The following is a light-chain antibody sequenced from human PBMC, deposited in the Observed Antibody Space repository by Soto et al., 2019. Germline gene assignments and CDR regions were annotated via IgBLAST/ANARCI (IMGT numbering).Light chain of an antibody. CDR2: DAS. CDR1: QGIRNY. CDR3: QQYETFSGT. J-gene: IGKJ1*01. Sequence: DIQMTQSPSAMSSSLGDRVTITCRASQGIRNYLGWYQQKPGEAPKLLIYDASALPRGVPARFSGGGSGTKFTLTIASLQTDDFATYYCQQYETFSGTLGPGTKVDI. V-gene: IGKV1-17*01.